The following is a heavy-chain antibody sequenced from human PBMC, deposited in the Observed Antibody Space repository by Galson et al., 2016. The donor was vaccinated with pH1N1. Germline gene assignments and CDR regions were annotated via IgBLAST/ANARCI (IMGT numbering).Heavy chain of an antibody. J-gene: IGHJ3*02. D-gene: IGHD5-18*01. V-gene: IGHV4-59*01. Sequence: SETLSLTCSVSGVSISGYYWGWIRQSPGKGLDYVGYIYYNGHTNYSPSLKSRVTMSLAMSKNQFSLKLTSVTAADTAVYFCARSGARYGSDAFDMWGQGITITVSS. CDR1: GVSISGYY. CDR2: IYYNGHT. CDR3: ARSGARYGSDAFDM.